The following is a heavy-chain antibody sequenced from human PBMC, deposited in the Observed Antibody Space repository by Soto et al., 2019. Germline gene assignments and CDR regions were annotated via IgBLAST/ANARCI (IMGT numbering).Heavy chain of an antibody. J-gene: IGHJ3*02. V-gene: IGHV1-69*18. Sequence: QVQLVQSGAEVKQPGSSVKVSCKASRGALSSYAITWVRQAPGQGLDWMGRVIPSYGTPNYAQKFQGRLSLTVDAAKSTAYLELSGLRSEDTAVYFCASAGSREINRWAFDIWGQGKMVTVSS. CDR1: RGALSSYA. CDR3: ASAGSREINRWAFDI. D-gene: IGHD6-13*01. CDR2: VIPSYGTP.